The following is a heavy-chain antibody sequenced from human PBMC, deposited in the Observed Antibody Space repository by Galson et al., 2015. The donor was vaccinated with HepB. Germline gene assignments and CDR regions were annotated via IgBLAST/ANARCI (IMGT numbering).Heavy chain of an antibody. CDR2: ISYDGSNK. D-gene: IGHD6-19*01. Sequence: SLRLSCAASGFTFSSYAMHWVRQAPGKGLEWVAVISYDGSNKYYADSVKGRFTISRDNSKNTLYLQMNSLRAEDTAVYYCARDLVAGAFDYWGQGTLVTVSS. J-gene: IGHJ4*02. V-gene: IGHV3-30*04. CDR3: ARDLVAGAFDY. CDR1: GFTFSSYA.